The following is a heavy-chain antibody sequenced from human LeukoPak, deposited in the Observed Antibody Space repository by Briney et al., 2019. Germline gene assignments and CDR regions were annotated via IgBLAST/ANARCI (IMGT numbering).Heavy chain of an antibody. CDR1: GYSFTSYW. Sequence: GESLKISCKASGYSFTSYWIGWVRQMPGKGLEWMGIIYPGDSDTRYSPSFQGQVTISADKSITTAYLQWSSLKASDTAMYYCASQIVEPTWSYDYWGQGTLVTVSS. D-gene: IGHD1-26*01. J-gene: IGHJ4*02. CDR2: IYPGDSDT. CDR3: ASQIVEPTWSYDY. V-gene: IGHV5-51*01.